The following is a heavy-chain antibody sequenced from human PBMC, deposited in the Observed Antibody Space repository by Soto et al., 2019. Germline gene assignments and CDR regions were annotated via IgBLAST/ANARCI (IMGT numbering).Heavy chain of an antibody. D-gene: IGHD6-6*01. CDR1: GFTFSSYA. CDR2: ISYDGSNK. J-gene: IGHJ6*02. V-gene: IGHV3-30-3*01. Sequence: GGSLRLSCAASGFTFSSYAMHWVRQAPGKGLEWVAVISYDGSNKYYADSVKGRFTISRDNSKNTLYLQMNSLRAEDTAVYYCARDLEYSSWADQHGMDVWDQGTTVTVAS. CDR3: ARDLEYSSWADQHGMDV.